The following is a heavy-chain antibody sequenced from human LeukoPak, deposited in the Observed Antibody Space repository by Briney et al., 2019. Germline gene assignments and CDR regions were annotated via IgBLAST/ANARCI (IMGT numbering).Heavy chain of an antibody. V-gene: IGHV3-7*03. CDR1: GFTFSSSW. D-gene: IGHD6-13*01. J-gene: IGHJ6*02. Sequence: GGSLRLSCAASGFTFSSSWMRSVRQAPGKGLEWVANIKQDGSEKYYVDSVKGRFTISRDNSKNSLYLQMNSLRTEDTALYYCAKDLIAAAGTSGYYYGMDVWGQGTTVTVSS. CDR2: IKQDGSEK. CDR3: AKDLIAAAGTSGYYYGMDV.